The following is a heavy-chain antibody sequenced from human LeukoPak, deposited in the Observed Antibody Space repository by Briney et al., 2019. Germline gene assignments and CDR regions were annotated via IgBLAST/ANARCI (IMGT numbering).Heavy chain of an antibody. D-gene: IGHD6-19*01. CDR1: GFTFSSYG. CDR2: ISYDGSNK. V-gene: IGHV3-30*03. CDR3: ARDCYSSGWYGRVY. J-gene: IGHJ4*02. Sequence: GGSLRLSCAASGFTFSSYGMHWVRQAPGKGLEWVAVISYDGSNKYYADSVKGRFTISRDNSKNTLYLQMNSLRAEDTAVYYCARDCYSSGWYGRVYWGQGTLVTVSS.